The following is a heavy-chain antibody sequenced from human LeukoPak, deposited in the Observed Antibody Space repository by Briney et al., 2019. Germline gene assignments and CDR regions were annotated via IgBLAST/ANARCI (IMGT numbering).Heavy chain of an antibody. J-gene: IGHJ6*03. CDR1: GYSISSGY. Sequence: KASETLSLTCTVSGYSISSGYFWGWIRQPPGKGLEWVSYISSGSSTIDNADSVKGRFTISRDNAKNSLYLQMNSLRAEDTAVYYCARVYRNEAGFWTPNNYMDVWGKGTTDTVSS. V-gene: IGHV3-11*04. CDR2: ISSGSSTI. CDR3: ARVYRNEAGFWTPNNYMDV. D-gene: IGHD3/OR15-3a*01.